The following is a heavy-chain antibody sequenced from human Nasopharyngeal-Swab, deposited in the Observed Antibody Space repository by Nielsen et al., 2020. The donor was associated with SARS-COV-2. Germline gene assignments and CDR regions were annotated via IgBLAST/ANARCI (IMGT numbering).Heavy chain of an antibody. Sequence: GESLKISCAASGFTFSGSAMHWVRQASGKGLEWVGRIRRKANSYATAYAASVKGRFTISRDDSKNTAYLQMNSLKTEDTAVYYCTRPYSSGWYEYWGQGTLVTVSS. CDR1: GFTFSGSA. J-gene: IGHJ4*02. D-gene: IGHD6-19*01. CDR3: TRPYSSGWYEY. CDR2: IRRKANSYAT. V-gene: IGHV3-73*01.